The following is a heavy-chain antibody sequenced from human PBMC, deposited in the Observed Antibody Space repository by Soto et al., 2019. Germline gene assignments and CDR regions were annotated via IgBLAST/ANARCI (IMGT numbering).Heavy chain of an antibody. V-gene: IGHV4-34*01. CDR1: GGSFSGYY. CDR3: ARRNWNYFLPGPGMDV. Sequence: SETLSLTCAVYGGSFSGYYWSWIRQPPGKGLEWIGEINHSGSTNYNPSLKSRVTISVDTSKNQFSLKLSSVTAADTAVYYCARRNWNYFLPGPGMDVWGQGTTVTVSS. D-gene: IGHD1-7*01. CDR2: INHSGST. J-gene: IGHJ6*02.